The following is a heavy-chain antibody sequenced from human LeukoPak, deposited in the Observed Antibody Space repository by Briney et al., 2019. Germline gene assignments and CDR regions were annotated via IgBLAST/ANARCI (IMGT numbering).Heavy chain of an antibody. J-gene: IGHJ5*02. CDR2: IYTSGST. D-gene: IGHD1-1*01. CDR3: TREPERNEEYHQHVSNWFIA. Sequence: PSETLSLTCTVSGGSISSYYWSWIRQPAGKGLEWIGRIYTSGSTTYNPSLKSRVTMSVDTSKNQFSLTLRPVTDADTAVYDCTREPERNEEYHQHVSNWFIAGGQG. V-gene: IGHV4-4*07. CDR1: GGSISSYY.